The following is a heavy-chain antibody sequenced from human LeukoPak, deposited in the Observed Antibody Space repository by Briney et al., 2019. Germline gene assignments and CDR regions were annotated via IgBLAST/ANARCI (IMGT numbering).Heavy chain of an antibody. Sequence: SETLSLTCTVSGGSISSSSYYWGWIRQPPGKGLEWIGSIYYSGSTYYNPSLKSRVTISVDTSKNQFSLKLSSGTAADTAVYYCARCLAGYTSFDYWGQGTLVTVSS. CDR3: ARCLAGYTSFDY. CDR2: IYYSGST. CDR1: GGSISSSSYY. D-gene: IGHD3-16*02. V-gene: IGHV4-39*01. J-gene: IGHJ4*02.